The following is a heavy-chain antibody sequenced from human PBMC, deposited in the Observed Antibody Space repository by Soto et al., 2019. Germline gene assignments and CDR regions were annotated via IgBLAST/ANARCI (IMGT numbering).Heavy chain of an antibody. D-gene: IGHD3-3*01. V-gene: IGHV1-18*01. CDR3: ARGGTIFGVVTQKAYYYYGMDV. Sequence: ASVKVSCKASGYTFTSYGISWVRQAPGQGLEWMGWISAYNGNTNYAQKLQGRVTMTTDTSTSTAYMELRGLRSDDTAVYYCARGGTIFGVVTQKAYYYYGMDVWGQGTTVTVSS. CDR1: GYTFTSYG. J-gene: IGHJ6*02. CDR2: ISAYNGNT.